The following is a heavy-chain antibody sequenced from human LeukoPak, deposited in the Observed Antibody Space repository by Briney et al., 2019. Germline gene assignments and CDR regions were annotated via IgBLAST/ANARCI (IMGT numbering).Heavy chain of an antibody. Sequence: PGGSLRLSCSASGFTFDGYAMSWVRQAPGKGLEWVSGINWNGGAKGYADSVKGRFTISRDNAKNSLYLQMNSLRAEDTALYYCARDRYSSSAGVFDYWGQGTLVTVSS. D-gene: IGHD6-6*01. CDR2: INWNGGAK. V-gene: IGHV3-20*04. J-gene: IGHJ4*02. CDR3: ARDRYSSSAGVFDY. CDR1: GFTFDGYA.